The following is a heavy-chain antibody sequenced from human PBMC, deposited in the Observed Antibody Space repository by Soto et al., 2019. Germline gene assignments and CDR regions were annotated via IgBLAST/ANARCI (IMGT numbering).Heavy chain of an antibody. CDR3: ARIVVVANNWFGP. J-gene: IGHJ5*02. CDR2: IHHSGST. CDR1: GGSISSGDYY. D-gene: IGHD2-15*01. Sequence: QVQLQESGPGLVKPSQTLSLTCTVSGGSISSGDYYWSWIRQPPGKGLEWIGYIHHSGSTYYNPSLKSRSTILGDTSKNQFSLTLRSVTAADTAVYYCARIVVVANNWFGPWCQGTLVTVSS. V-gene: IGHV4-30-4*01.